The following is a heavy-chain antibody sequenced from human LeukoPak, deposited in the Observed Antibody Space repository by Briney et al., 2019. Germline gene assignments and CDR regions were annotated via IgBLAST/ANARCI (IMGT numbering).Heavy chain of an antibody. CDR1: GGTFSSYA. Sequence: SVKVSCKASGGTFSSYAISWVRQAPGEGLEWMGGIIPIFGTANYAQKFQGRVTITADESTSTAYMELSSLRSEDTVVYYCARWRASGGYYYYYYMDVWGKGTTVTVSS. CDR3: ARWRASGGYYYYYYMDV. D-gene: IGHD3-10*01. J-gene: IGHJ6*03. CDR2: IIPIFGTA. V-gene: IGHV1-69*13.